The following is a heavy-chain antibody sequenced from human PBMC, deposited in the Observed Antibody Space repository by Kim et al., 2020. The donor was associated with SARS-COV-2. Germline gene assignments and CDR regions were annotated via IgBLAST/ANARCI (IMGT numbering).Heavy chain of an antibody. V-gene: IGHV3-23*01. CDR1: GFTFSSYA. CDR3: AKEAYSSGWLDY. D-gene: IGHD6-19*01. J-gene: IGHJ4*02. CDR2: ITSGGTT. Sequence: GGSLRLSCAVSGFTFSSYAMTWVRQAPGKGLEWVSVITSGGTTYYADSVKGRFTISRDNSKNTLYLQMNSLRAEDRAVYYCAKEAYSSGWLDYWGQGTLVTVSS.